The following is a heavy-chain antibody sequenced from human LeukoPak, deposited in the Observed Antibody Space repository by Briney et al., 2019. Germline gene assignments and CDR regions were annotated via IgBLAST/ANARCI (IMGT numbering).Heavy chain of an antibody. V-gene: IGHV1-2*02. CDR3: ARDHLLYYYDSSGYSPGGFDP. Sequence: ASVKVSCKASGYTFTSYGISWVRQAPGQGLEWMGWINPNSGGTNYAQKFQGRVTMTRDTSISTAYMELSRLRSDDTAVYYCARDHLLYYYDSSGYSPGGFDPWGQGTLVTVSS. J-gene: IGHJ5*02. CDR2: INPNSGGT. D-gene: IGHD3-22*01. CDR1: GYTFTSYG.